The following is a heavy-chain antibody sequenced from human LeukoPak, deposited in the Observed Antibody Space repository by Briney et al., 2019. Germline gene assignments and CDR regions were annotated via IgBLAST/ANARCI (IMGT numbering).Heavy chain of an antibody. CDR3: ARAVNGSSFFRV. J-gene: IGHJ4*02. D-gene: IGHD6-13*01. Sequence: ASVRVSCKASGYTFTGYYMHWVRQAPGQGLEWMGWINPNSGGTNYARKFQGRVTMTRDTSISTAYMELSRLRSDDTAVYHCARAVNGSSFFRVWGQGTLVTVSS. CDR1: GYTFTGYY. CDR2: INPNSGGT. V-gene: IGHV1-2*02.